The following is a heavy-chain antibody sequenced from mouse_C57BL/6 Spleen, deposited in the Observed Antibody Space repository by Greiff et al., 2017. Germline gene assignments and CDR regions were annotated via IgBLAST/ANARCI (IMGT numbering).Heavy chain of an antibody. CDR1: GYTFTDYY. D-gene: IGHD2-3*01. CDR3: ARGEDDGYYDYYAMDY. V-gene: IGHV1-76*01. CDR2: IYPGSGNT. Sequence: QVQLQQSGAELVRPGASVKLSCKASGYTFTDYYINWVKQRPGQGLEWIARIYPGSGNTYYNEKFKGKATLTAEKSSSTAYMQLSSLTSEDSAVYFCARGEDDGYYDYYAMDYWGQGTSVTVSS. J-gene: IGHJ4*01.